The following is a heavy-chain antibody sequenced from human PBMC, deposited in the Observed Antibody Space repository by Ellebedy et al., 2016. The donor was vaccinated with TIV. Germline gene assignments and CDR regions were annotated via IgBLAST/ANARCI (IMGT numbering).Heavy chain of an antibody. CDR1: GYTFNTYA. V-gene: IGHV1-18*04. D-gene: IGHD1-26*01. CDR2: ISAYNGET. Sequence: ASVKVSXXASGYTFNTYAMYWVRQAPGQGLEWMGWISAYNGETAYAQKLQGRVTMTADTSTSTTYMELRNLRSDDTAVYYCARPRTWELNDAFDLWGQGTMVTVSS. J-gene: IGHJ3*01. CDR3: ARPRTWELNDAFDL.